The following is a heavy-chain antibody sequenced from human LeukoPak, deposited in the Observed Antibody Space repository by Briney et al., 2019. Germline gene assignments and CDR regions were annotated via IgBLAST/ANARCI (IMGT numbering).Heavy chain of an antibody. CDR3: ARARSGAFDI. J-gene: IGHJ3*02. CDR2: ISSSSSTI. V-gene: IGHV3-48*01. D-gene: IGHD1-26*01. Sequence: GGSLRLSCAASGFTFSSYSMNWVRQAPGKGLEWVSYISSSSSTIYYAGSVKGRFTISRDNAKNSLYLQMNSLRAEDTAVYYCARARSGAFDIWGQGTMVTVSS. CDR1: GFTFSSYS.